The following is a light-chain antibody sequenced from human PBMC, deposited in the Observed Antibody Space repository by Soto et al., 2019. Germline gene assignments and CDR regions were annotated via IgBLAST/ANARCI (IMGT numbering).Light chain of an antibody. CDR2: EVS. CDR3: SSYTSSSTRV. Sequence: QSALTQPASVSGSPGQSITISCTGTSSDVGGYNYVSWYQQHPGKAPKLMIYEVSNRPSGVSNRFSGSKSGNTASLTISGLQADDEADYYCSSYTSSSTRVLGGGTKLTVL. CDR1: SSDVGGYNY. J-gene: IGLJ3*02. V-gene: IGLV2-14*01.